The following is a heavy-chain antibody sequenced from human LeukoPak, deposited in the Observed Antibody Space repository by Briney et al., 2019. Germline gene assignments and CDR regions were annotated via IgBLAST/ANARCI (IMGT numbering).Heavy chain of an antibody. Sequence: GASVKVSCKASGYTFTTYPIHWVRQAPGQRLEWMGWSNTGNAYTEFSQKFQGRVTITTDTSASAIYMELSSLRSEDTAVYYCAREDIVATRVPDYWGQGTLVTVSS. J-gene: IGHJ4*02. CDR2: SNTGNAYT. V-gene: IGHV1-3*04. CDR1: GYTFTTYP. CDR3: AREDIVATRVPDY. D-gene: IGHD5-12*01.